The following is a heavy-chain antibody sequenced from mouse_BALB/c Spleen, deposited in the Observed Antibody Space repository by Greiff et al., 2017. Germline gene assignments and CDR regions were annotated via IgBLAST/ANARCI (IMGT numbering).Heavy chain of an antibody. J-gene: IGHJ4*01. Sequence: EVHLVESGGGLVKPGGSLKLSCAASGFTFSDYYMYWVRQTPEKRLEWVATISDGGSYTYYPDSVKGRFTISRDNAKNNLYLQMSSLRSEDTALYYCARYEGVYAMDYWGQGTSVTVSS. CDR2: ISDGGSYT. D-gene: IGHD2-3*01. CDR1: GFTFSDYY. V-gene: IGHV5-4*02. CDR3: ARYEGVYAMDY.